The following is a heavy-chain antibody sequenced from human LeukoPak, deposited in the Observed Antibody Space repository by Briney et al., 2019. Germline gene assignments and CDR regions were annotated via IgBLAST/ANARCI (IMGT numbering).Heavy chain of an antibody. D-gene: IGHD4-23*01. CDR3: ARVGVGGNPNDY. J-gene: IGHJ4*02. CDR2: ISGYNGHT. CDR1: GYTFTSYG. Sequence: ASVKVSCRASGYTFTSYGISWVRQAPGQGLEWMGWISGYNGHTKHAQKFQDRVTMTTDTSTSTAYMELRSLRSDDTAVYYCARVGVGGNPNDYWGQGTLVTVSS. V-gene: IGHV1-18*01.